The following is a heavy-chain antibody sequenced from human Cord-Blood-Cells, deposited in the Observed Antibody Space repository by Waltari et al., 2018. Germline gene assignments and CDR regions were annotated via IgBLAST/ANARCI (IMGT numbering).Heavy chain of an antibody. V-gene: IGHV4-39*01. CDR1: GGSISSTSYY. CDR3: ARSRNFDY. J-gene: IGHJ4*02. D-gene: IGHD6-6*01. Sequence: QLQLQESGPGLVKPSETLSLTCTVSGGSISSTSYYWGWIRQPPGEGLELIGSIYYSGSTYYNPSLKSRVTISVDTSKNQFSLKLSSVTAADTAVYYCARSRNFDYWGQGTLVTVSS. CDR2: IYYSGST.